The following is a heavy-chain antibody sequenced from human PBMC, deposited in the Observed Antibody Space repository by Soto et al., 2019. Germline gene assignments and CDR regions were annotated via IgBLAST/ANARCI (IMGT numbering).Heavy chain of an antibody. V-gene: IGHV3-23*01. CDR1: GFTFSSYA. J-gene: IGHJ5*02. CDR3: AKDGNYDFWSGPNWFDP. Sequence: EVQLLESGGGLVQPGGSLRLSCAASGFTFSSYAMSWVRQAPGKGLEWVSAISGSGGSTYYADSVKGRFTISRDNSKNTLYLQMNGLRAEDTAVYYCAKDGNYDFWSGPNWFDPWGQGTLVTVSS. CDR2: ISGSGGST. D-gene: IGHD3-3*01.